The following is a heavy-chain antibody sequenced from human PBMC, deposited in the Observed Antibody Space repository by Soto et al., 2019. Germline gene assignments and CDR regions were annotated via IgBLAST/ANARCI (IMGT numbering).Heavy chain of an antibody. V-gene: IGHV4-34*01. CDR1: GGSFSGYY. Sequence: SETLSLTCAVYGGSFSGYYWSWIRQPPGKGLEWIGEINHSGSTNYNPSLKSRVTISVDTSKNQFSLKLSSVTAADTAVYYCAAGIAVAGRWFAPWGQGTLVTVSS. CDR3: AAGIAVAGRWFAP. J-gene: IGHJ5*02. CDR2: INHSGST. D-gene: IGHD6-19*01.